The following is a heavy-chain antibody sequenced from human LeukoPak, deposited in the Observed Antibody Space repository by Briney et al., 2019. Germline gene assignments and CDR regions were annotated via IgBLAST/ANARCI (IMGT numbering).Heavy chain of an antibody. D-gene: IGHD2-2*01. V-gene: IGHV3-30*18. CDR1: GFTLSDHF. CDR3: AKGREGKDCSSTSCYFWSYYGMDV. Sequence: GGSLRLSCSASGFTLSDHFMVWVRQAPGKGLEWVAVISYDGSNKYYADSVKGRFTISRDNSKNTLYLQMNSLRAEDTAVYYCAKGREGKDCSSTSCYFWSYYGMDVWGQGTTVTVSS. CDR2: ISYDGSNK. J-gene: IGHJ6*02.